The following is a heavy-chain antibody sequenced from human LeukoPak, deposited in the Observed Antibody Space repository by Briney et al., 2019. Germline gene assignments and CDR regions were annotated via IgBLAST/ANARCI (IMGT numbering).Heavy chain of an antibody. CDR3: AKLWIGSSPRYFDY. CDR2: ITGSGAVT. Sequence: PGGSLRLTCATSGFTSSNYAMSWVRQAPGKGLEWVSAITGSGAVTFYADSVKGRFTISRDNSKNSLYLQMHSLRAGDTAVYYCAKLWIGSSPRYFDYWGQGALVTVSS. J-gene: IGHJ4*02. D-gene: IGHD1-26*01. V-gene: IGHV3-23*01. CDR1: GFTSSNYA.